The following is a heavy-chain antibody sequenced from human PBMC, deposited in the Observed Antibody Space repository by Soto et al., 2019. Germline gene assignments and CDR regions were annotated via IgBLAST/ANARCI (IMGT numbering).Heavy chain of an antibody. J-gene: IGHJ3*02. Sequence: GGSLRLSCAASGFTFSSYAMSWVRQAPGKGLEWVSAISGSGGSTYYADSVKGRFTISRDNSKNTLYLQMNSLRAEDTAVYYCAKVRYCSGGSCYPDAFDIWGQGTMVTVSS. D-gene: IGHD2-15*01. CDR3: AKVRYCSGGSCYPDAFDI. V-gene: IGHV3-23*01. CDR1: GFTFSSYA. CDR2: ISGSGGST.